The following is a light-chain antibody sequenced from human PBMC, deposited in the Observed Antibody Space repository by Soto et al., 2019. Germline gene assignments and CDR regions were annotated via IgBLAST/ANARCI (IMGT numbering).Light chain of an antibody. CDR2: GAS. CDR3: QQYGSSPWT. J-gene: IGKJ1*01. CDR1: QSVSSSS. Sequence: EIVLTQSPGTLSLSPGERATLSCRASQSVSSSSLAWYQQKRGRAPRLLIYGASSRATGVPDRFSGSGSGTDFTLTISRREPEDLAVYYCQQYGSSPWTFGQGTKVDLK. V-gene: IGKV3-20*01.